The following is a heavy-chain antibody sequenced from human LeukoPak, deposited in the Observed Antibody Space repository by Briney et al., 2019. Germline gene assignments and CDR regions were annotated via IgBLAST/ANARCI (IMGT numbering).Heavy chain of an antibody. Sequence: GGSLRLSCAASGFTVSSNYMSWVRQAPGKGLEWVSVIYSGGSTYYADSVKGRFTISRDNSKNTLYLQMNSLRAEDTAVYYCARVGSGWYKVGGAFDIWGQGTMVTVSS. D-gene: IGHD6-19*01. CDR1: GFTVSSNY. V-gene: IGHV3-53*01. J-gene: IGHJ3*02. CDR3: ARVGSGWYKVGGAFDI. CDR2: IYSGGST.